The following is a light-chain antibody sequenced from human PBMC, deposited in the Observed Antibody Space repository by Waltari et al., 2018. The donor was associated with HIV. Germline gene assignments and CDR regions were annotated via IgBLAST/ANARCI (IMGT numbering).Light chain of an antibody. V-gene: IGKV3-11*01. Sequence: EIVLTQSPVTLSFSVGERATVSCRASQSVFTYLAWYHQRPGQPPRLLIYDASHRATGIPPRFSASGSGTDFNRTISGLESEDFGLYFCQQRRAWPITFGQGTKVGIK. CDR2: DAS. J-gene: IGKJ2*01. CDR3: QQRRAWPIT. CDR1: QSVFTY.